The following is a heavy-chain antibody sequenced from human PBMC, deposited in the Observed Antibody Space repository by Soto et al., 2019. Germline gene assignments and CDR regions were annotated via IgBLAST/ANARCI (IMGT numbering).Heavy chain of an antibody. V-gene: IGHV1-8*01. CDR1: GNTFTSYD. CDR2: INPNSGNI. D-gene: IGHD3-10*01. CDR3: AIGRVSGSSYLIDF. J-gene: IGHJ4*02. Sequence: AASVKVSCKASGNTFTSYDINWVRQATGHGLEWMGWINPNSGNIGYAQKFQGRVTMTRDTAIRTAYMEVSRLRSDDTAVYYCAIGRVSGSSYLIDFRGQGPLGTGS.